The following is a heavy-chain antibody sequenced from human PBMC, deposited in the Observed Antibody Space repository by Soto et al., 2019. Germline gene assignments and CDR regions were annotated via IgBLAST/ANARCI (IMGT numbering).Heavy chain of an antibody. CDR3: ARDDLDGVIYFYGMDV. J-gene: IGHJ6*02. CDR1: FVFSRFG. V-gene: IGHV3-30*03. D-gene: IGHD4-17*01. Sequence: FVFSRFGMHWVRQAPGKGLEWVAVISSDGRKEYYADSVKGRFTISRVNSKNTMYLQMNSLRAEDAAVYYCARDDLDGVIYFYGMDVWGQGTRVTVSS. CDR2: ISSDGRKE.